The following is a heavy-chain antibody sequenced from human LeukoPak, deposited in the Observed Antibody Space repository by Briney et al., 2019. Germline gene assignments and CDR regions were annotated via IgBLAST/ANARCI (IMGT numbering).Heavy chain of an antibody. CDR3: ARDSMLRGVRPFDY. D-gene: IGHD3-10*01. Sequence: ASVKVSCKASGYTFTGFYMHWVRQAPGQGPEWMGWINPNSGDTNYAQESQGRVTMTRDTSISTAYMELSRLRSDDTAVYYCARDSMLRGVRPFDYWGQGTLVTVSS. V-gene: IGHV1-2*02. CDR1: GYTFTGFY. J-gene: IGHJ4*02. CDR2: INPNSGDT.